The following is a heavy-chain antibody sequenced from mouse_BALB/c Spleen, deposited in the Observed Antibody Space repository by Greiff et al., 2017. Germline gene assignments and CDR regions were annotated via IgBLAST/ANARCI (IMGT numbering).Heavy chain of an antibody. CDR1: GFTFSSYT. V-gene: IGHV5-12-2*01. D-gene: IGHD2-3*01. Sequence: EVKLQESGGGLVQPGGSLKLSCAASGFTFSSYTMSWVRQTPEQRLEWVAYISNGGDSTYYPDTVKGRFTISRDNAKNTLYLQMSSLKSEDTAMYYCARHDDGYYTDIDYWGQGTTLTVSS. CDR3: ARHDDGYYTDIDY. CDR2: ISNGGDST. J-gene: IGHJ2*01.